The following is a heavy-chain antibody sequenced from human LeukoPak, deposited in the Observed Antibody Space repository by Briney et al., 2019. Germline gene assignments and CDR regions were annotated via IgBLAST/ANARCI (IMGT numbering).Heavy chain of an antibody. CDR1: GFTFSSYS. D-gene: IGHD2-2*01. CDR3: ARGLEEDIVVVPAAIGP. CDR2: ISSSSSYI. J-gene: IGHJ5*02. Sequence: GGSLRLSCAASGFTFSSYSMNWVRQAPGKGLEWVSSISSSSSYIYYADSVKGRFTISRDNAKNSLYLQMNSLRAEDTAVYYCARGLEEDIVVVPAAIGPWGQGTLVTVSS. V-gene: IGHV3-21*01.